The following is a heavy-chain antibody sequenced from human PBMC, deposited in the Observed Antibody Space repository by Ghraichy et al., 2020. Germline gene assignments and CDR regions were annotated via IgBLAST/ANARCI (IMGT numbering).Heavy chain of an antibody. CDR1: GFTFSRYG. V-gene: IGHV3-30*18. Sequence: GGSLRLSCAASGFTFSRYGMHWVRQAPGKGLEWVTLISSDEKTKYYADSVKGRFTISRDNSKNTLFLQMNSLRGEDTAMYHCAKGEDGSPDYWGQGTLVIVSS. CDR2: ISSDEKTK. D-gene: IGHD1-26*01. CDR3: AKGEDGSPDY. J-gene: IGHJ4*02.